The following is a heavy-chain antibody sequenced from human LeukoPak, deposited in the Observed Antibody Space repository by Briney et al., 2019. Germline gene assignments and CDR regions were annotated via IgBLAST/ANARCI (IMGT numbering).Heavy chain of an antibody. Sequence: GGSLRLSCAASGFTSSSYGMHWVRQAPGKGLEWVAVIWYGGSNKYYADSVKGRFTISIDNSKNSLYLQMNSLRAEDTAVYYCARDIAAPGAFDIWGQGTMVTVSS. J-gene: IGHJ3*02. V-gene: IGHV3-33*08. CDR3: ARDIAAPGAFDI. D-gene: IGHD6-13*01. CDR2: IWYGGSNK. CDR1: GFTSSSYG.